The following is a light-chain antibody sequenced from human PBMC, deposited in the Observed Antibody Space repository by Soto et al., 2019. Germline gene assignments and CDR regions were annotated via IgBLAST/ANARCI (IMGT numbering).Light chain of an antibody. J-gene: IGKJ3*01. CDR2: DAS. CDR1: QGISSY. V-gene: IGKV1-9*01. Sequence: DIQLTQSPSFLSASVGDRVTITCRASQGISSYLVWYQQKPGKAPKLLIYDASTLQSGVPSRFSGSGCGTEFTRTIRSLQPEDFGTYYCHQLNPYPSFSFGPGTKVDI. CDR3: HQLNPYPSFS.